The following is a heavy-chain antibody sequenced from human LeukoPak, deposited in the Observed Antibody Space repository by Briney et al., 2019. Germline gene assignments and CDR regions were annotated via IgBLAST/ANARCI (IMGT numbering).Heavy chain of an antibody. V-gene: IGHV3-7*01. CDR3: ARDRIAAAGIGVYYFDY. J-gene: IGHJ4*02. CDR2: IKQDGSEK. Sequence: GGSLRLSCAASGFTLSLYWMSWVRQAPGKGLEWVANIKQDGSEKYYVDSVKGRFTISRDNAKNSLYLQMNSLRAEDTAVYYCARDRIAAAGIGVYYFDYWGQGTLVTVSS. D-gene: IGHD6-13*01. CDR1: GFTLSLYW.